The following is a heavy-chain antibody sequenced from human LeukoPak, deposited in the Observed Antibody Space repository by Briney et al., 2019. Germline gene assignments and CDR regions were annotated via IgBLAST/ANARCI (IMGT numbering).Heavy chain of an antibody. J-gene: IGHJ4*02. CDR2: THTADSDT. D-gene: IGHD3-10*01. Sequence: GESLKISCKGSGYSFTSYWICWGRQMPGKGLEWMGITHTADSDTRYSPSVQGQVTISADTTAYLQWSSLKASASAMYYCARFFGGRGFDYWGQGTLVTVSS. V-gene: IGHV5-51*01. CDR3: ARFFGGRGFDY. CDR1: GYSFTSYW.